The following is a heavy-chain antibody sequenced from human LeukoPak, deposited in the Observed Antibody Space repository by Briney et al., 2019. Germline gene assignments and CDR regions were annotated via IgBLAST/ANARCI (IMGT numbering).Heavy chain of an antibody. J-gene: IGHJ6*02. Sequence: GGSLRLSCAASGFNFNTYAMHWVRQAPGKGLEWVSVIYSGGSTYYADSVKGRFTISRDNSKNTLYLQMNSLRAEDTAVYYCARIPRGYYGMDVWGQGTTVTVSS. V-gene: IGHV3-66*01. CDR3: ARIPRGYYGMDV. CDR2: IYSGGST. CDR1: GFNFNTYA.